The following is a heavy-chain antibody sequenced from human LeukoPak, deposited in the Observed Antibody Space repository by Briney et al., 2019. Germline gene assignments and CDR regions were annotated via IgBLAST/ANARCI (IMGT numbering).Heavy chain of an antibody. D-gene: IGHD3-22*01. V-gene: IGHV3-21*01. CDR3: ARSSLPYYYDSSGYYSPNFDY. CDR2: ISSSSSYI. Sequence: KAGGSLRLSCAASGFTFSSYSMNWVRQAPGKGLEWVSSISSSSSYIYYADSVKGRFTISRDNAKNSLYLQMNSLRAEDTAVYYCARSSLPYYYDSSGYYSPNFDYWGQGTLVTVSS. J-gene: IGHJ4*02. CDR1: GFTFSSYS.